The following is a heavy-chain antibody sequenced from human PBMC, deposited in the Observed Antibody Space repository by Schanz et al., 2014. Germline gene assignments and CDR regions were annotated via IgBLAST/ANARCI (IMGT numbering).Heavy chain of an antibody. CDR2: MNPNSGNP. CDR1: GYTFTSYD. Sequence: QVQLIQSGAEVKKPGASVKVSCTASGYTFTSYDINWVRQAPGQGLEWLGWMNPNSGNPGFAQKFRGRVTMTRNTSMSTAYIELHILTSEDTAVYYCARGRTFDYWGQGILXTVSS. J-gene: IGHJ4*02. CDR3: ARGRTFDY. V-gene: IGHV1-8*01.